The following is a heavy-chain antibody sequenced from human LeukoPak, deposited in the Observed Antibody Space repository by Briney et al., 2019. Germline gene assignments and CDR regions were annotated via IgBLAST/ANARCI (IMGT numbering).Heavy chain of an antibody. CDR2: LLDSWRT. J-gene: IGHJ4*02. D-gene: IGHD5-18*01. CDR3: ATIRRGSIYGYFDF. Sequence: SETLSLTCTVSGASMSTHYWSWLRQPPGKGLEWIGYLLDSWRTKDNPALQSRVTLSADTSKNQFSLRLTSVTAADTAVYYCATIRRGSIYGYFDFWGQGILVTVSS. CDR1: GASMSTHY. V-gene: IGHV4-59*11.